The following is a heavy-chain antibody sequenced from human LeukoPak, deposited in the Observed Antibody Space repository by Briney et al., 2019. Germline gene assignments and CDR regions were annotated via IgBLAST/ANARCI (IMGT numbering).Heavy chain of an antibody. CDR1: GYTFTSYG. CDR3: ARVVVAARSKPFDY. V-gene: IGHV1-2*02. D-gene: IGHD2-15*01. CDR2: INPNSGGT. Sequence: ASVKVSCKASGYTFTSYGISWVRQAPGQGLEWMGWINPNSGGTNYAQKFQGRVTMTRDTSISTAYMELSRLRSDDTAVYYCARVVVAARSKPFDYWGQGTLVTVSS. J-gene: IGHJ4*02.